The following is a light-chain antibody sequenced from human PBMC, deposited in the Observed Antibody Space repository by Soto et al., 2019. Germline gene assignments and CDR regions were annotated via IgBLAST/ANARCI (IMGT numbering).Light chain of an antibody. CDR3: QQYDSIPYT. CDR1: QTINSW. CDR2: KAS. Sequence: DIQMTQSPSTLSASVRDRVTITCRASQTINSWLAWYQQRPGKAPRLLIYKASTLESGVPSRFSGSGSGTEFTLTISTLQPDDFATSYCQQYDSIPYTFGQGTKLDIK. V-gene: IGKV1-5*03. J-gene: IGKJ2*01.